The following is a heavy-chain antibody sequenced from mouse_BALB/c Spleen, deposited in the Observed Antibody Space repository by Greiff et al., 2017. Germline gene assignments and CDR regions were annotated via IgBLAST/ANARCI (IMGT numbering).Heavy chain of an antibody. CDR1: GFSLTSYG. J-gene: IGHJ4*01. Sequence: QVQLKESGPGLVAPSQSLSITCTVSGFSLTSYGVHWVRQPPGKGLEWLGVIWAGGSTNYNSALMSRLSISKDNSKSQVFLKMNRLQPDDTAMYYCARDYGYDYYAMDYWGQGTSVTVSS. D-gene: IGHD1-2*01. CDR3: ARDYGYDYYAMDY. CDR2: IWAGGST. V-gene: IGHV2-9*02.